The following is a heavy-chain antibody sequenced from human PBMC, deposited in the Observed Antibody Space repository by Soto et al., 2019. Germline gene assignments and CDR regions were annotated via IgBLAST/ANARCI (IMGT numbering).Heavy chain of an antibody. CDR1: GFTFSSYA. Sequence: SLRLSCAASGFTFSSYAMHWVRQAPGKGLEWVAVISYDGSNKYYADSVKGRFTISRDNSKNTLYLQMNSLRAEDTAVYYCARDRGSGYYYGSGSYYRIPANYGMDVWGQGTTVTVSS. CDR3: ARDRGSGYYYGSGSYYRIPANYGMDV. CDR2: ISYDGSNK. V-gene: IGHV3-30-3*01. J-gene: IGHJ6*02. D-gene: IGHD3-10*01.